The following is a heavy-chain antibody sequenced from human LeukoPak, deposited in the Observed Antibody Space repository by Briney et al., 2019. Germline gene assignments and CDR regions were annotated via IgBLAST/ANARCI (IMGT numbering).Heavy chain of an antibody. CDR2: ISAYNGNT. CDR1: GYMFNTYG. CDR3: ANQPRPDVVVPAAIPKHFDY. J-gene: IGHJ4*02. V-gene: IGHV1-18*01. Sequence: GASVKVSCKASGYMFNTYGISWVRQAPGQGLEWMGWISAYNGNTNYAQKFQGRVTMTTDTSTNTAYMELSSLRSEDTAVYYCANQPRPDVVVPAAIPKHFDYWGQGTLVTVSS. D-gene: IGHD2-2*02.